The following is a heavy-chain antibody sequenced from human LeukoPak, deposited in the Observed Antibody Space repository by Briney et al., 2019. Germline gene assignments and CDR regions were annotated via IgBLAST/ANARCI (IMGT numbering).Heavy chain of an antibody. J-gene: IGHJ6*02. CDR1: GFTFSSYA. Sequence: GGSLRLSCAASGFTFSSYAMHWVRQAPGKGLEWVAVISYDGSNKYYADSVKGRFTISRDNSKKTLYLQMNSLRAEDTAVYYCARDIQVTTYYDSSDYYGMDVWGQGTTVTVSS. CDR3: ARDIQVTTYYDSSDYYGMDV. D-gene: IGHD3-22*01. V-gene: IGHV3-30-3*01. CDR2: ISYDGSNK.